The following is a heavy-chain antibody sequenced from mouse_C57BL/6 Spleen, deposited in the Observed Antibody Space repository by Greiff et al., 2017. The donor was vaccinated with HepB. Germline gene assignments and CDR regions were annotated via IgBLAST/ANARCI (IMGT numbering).Heavy chain of an antibody. CDR3: AKGAYYSNPYAMDY. CDR1: GFSLTSYG. D-gene: IGHD2-5*01. J-gene: IGHJ4*01. Sequence: QVQLQQSGPGLVQPSQSLSITCTVSGFSLTSYGVHWVRQSPGKGLEWLGVIWRGGSTDYNAAFMSRLSITKDNSKSQVFFKMNSLQADDTAIYYCAKGAYYSNPYAMDYWGQGTSVTVSS. CDR2: IWRGGST. V-gene: IGHV2-5*01.